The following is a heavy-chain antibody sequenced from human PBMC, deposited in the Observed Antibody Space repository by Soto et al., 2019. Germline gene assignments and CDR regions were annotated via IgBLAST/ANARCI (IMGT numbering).Heavy chain of an antibody. CDR2: IYYSGST. CDR1: GGSISNYY. J-gene: IGHJ4*02. CDR3: ARDGDYYYFDY. D-gene: IGHD4-17*01. Sequence: QVQLQESGPGLVKPSETLSLTCTVSGGSISNYYWSWIRQPPGKGLEWIGYIYYSGSTNYNPSLKSRVNISVDTSKNQFSLKLSSVTAADTAVYYCARDGDYYYFDYWGQGTLVTVSS. V-gene: IGHV4-59*01.